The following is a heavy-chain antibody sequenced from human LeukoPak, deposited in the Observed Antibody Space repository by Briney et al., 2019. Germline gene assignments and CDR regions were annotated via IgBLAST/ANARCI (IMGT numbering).Heavy chain of an antibody. J-gene: IGHJ4*02. Sequence: SETLSLTCAVYGGSFSGYYWSWIRQPPGKGLEWIGDINHSGSTNYNPSLKSRISISVDTSKNQFSLKLSSVTAADTAVYYCARDERNVYGSGSYTDYWGQGTLVTVSS. V-gene: IGHV4-34*01. CDR2: INHSGST. D-gene: IGHD3-10*01. CDR3: ARDERNVYGSGSYTDY. CDR1: GGSFSGYY.